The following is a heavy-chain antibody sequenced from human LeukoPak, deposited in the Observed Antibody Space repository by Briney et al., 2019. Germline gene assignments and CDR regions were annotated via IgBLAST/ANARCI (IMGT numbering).Heavy chain of an antibody. Sequence: SETLSLTCTVSGGSISSYYWSWIRQPPGKGLEWIGYIYYSGSTNYNPSLKSRVTISVDTSKNQFSLKLSSVTAADTAVYYCARVHYYDSSLDAFDIWGQGTMVTVSS. CDR3: ARVHYYDSSLDAFDI. J-gene: IGHJ3*02. CDR1: GGSISSYY. D-gene: IGHD3-22*01. CDR2: IYYSGST. V-gene: IGHV4-59*01.